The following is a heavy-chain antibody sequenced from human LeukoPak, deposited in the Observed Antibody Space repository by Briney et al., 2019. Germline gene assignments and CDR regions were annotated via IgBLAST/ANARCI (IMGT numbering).Heavy chain of an antibody. CDR3: ARSGIGGAFDI. CDR2: ISYDGSNK. Sequence: PGRSLRLSCAASGSTFSSYAMHRVRQAPGKGLEWVAVISYDGSNKYYADSVRGRFTISRDNSKNTLYLQMNSLRAEDTAVYYCARSGIGGAFDIWGQGTMVTVSS. D-gene: IGHD1-26*01. CDR1: GSTFSSYA. J-gene: IGHJ3*02. V-gene: IGHV3-30-3*01.